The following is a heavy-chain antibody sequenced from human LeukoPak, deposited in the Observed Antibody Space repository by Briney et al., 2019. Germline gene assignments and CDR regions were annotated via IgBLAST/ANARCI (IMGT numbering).Heavy chain of an antibody. J-gene: IGHJ6*03. CDR1: GGSISSGSYY. CDR2: IYYSGST. V-gene: IGHV4-39*01. CDR3: ARINYDILTGHYYYYMDV. Sequence: SETLSLTCTVSGGSISSGSYYWGWIRQPPGKGLEWIGSIYYSGSTYYNPSLKSRVTISVDTSKNQFSLKLSSVTAADTAVYYCARINYDILTGHYYYYMDVWGKGTTVTISS. D-gene: IGHD3-9*01.